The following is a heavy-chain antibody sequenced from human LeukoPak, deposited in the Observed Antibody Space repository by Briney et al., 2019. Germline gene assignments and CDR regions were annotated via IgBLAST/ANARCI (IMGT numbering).Heavy chain of an antibody. Sequence: GGTLRLSCAASGYTFTSYGISWVRQAPGQGLEWMGWISAYNGNTNYAQKLQGRVTMTTDTSTSTAYMELRSLRSDDTAVYYCARDNQKRPTQFDYWGQGTLVTVSS. CDR3: ARDNQKRPTQFDY. CDR2: ISAYNGNT. V-gene: IGHV1-18*01. D-gene: IGHD1-14*01. J-gene: IGHJ4*02. CDR1: GYTFTSYG.